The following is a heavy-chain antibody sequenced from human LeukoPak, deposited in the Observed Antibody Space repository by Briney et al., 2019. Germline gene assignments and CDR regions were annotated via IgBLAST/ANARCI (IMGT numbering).Heavy chain of an antibody. CDR3: ARLYSSSLTPYYYYGMDV. J-gene: IGHJ6*02. CDR1: GGSISSYY. D-gene: IGHD6-6*01. CDR2: IYYSGST. V-gene: IGHV4-59*08. Sequence: SETLSLTCTVSGGSISSYYWSWIRQPPGKGLEWIGYIYYSGSTNYNPSLKSRVTISVDTSNNQFSLKLSSVTAADTAVYYCARLYSSSLTPYYYYGMDVWGQGTTVTVSS.